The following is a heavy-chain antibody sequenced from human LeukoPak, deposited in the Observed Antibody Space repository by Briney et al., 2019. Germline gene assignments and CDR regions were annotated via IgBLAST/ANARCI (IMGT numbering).Heavy chain of an antibody. D-gene: IGHD2-21*02. CDR3: ARDGFSSAINY. CDR1: GFIFSTYW. Sequence: GGSLRLSCAASGFIFSTYWMSWVRQAPGKGLEWVANIKQDGSEKYYVDSVKGRFTISRDNAKNSLYLQMNSLRAEDTAVYYCARDGFSSAINYWGQGTLVTVSS. J-gene: IGHJ4*02. CDR2: IKQDGSEK. V-gene: IGHV3-7*01.